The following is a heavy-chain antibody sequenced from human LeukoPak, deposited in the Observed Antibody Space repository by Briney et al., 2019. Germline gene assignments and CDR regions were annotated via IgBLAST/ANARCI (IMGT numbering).Heavy chain of an antibody. CDR1: GFTFSSYA. Sequence: GGSLRLSCAASGFTFSSYAMSWVRQVPGKGLEWVSSISASGGVTHYADSVKGRFTISRDNARNSLYLQMNNLRGEDTAIYYCARDAGNSGYGCDLWGQGTLVTVSS. CDR3: ARDAGNSGYGCDL. J-gene: IGHJ5*02. D-gene: IGHD5-12*01. V-gene: IGHV3-23*01. CDR2: ISASGGVT.